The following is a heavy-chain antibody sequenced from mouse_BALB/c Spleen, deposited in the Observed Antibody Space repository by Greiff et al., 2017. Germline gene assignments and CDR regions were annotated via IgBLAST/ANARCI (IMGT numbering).Heavy chain of an antibody. CDR1: GFNIKDTY. J-gene: IGHJ4*01. D-gene: IGHD1-1*01. V-gene: IGHV14-3*02. Sequence: DVHLVESGAELVKPGASVKLSCTASGFNIKDTYMHWVKQRPEQGLEWIGRIDPANGNTKYDPKFQGKATITADTSSNTAYLQLSSLTSEDTAVYYCARSSYGSSYGYYAMDYWGQGTSVTVSS. CDR2: IDPANGNT. CDR3: ARSSYGSSYGYYAMDY.